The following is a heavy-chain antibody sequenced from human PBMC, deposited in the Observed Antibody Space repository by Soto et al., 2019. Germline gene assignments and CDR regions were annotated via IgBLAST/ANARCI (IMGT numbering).Heavy chain of an antibody. V-gene: IGHV1-18*01. CDR1: GYTFTSYG. Sequence: QVQLVQSGAEVKKPGASVKVSCKASGYTFTSYGISWVRQAPGQGLEWMGWISAYNGNTNYAQKLQGRVTMTTDTSTSTADMELRSQRSDDTAVYYCARDPPYSSGWYAGFDPWGQGTLVTVSS. D-gene: IGHD6-19*01. CDR3: ARDPPYSSGWYAGFDP. CDR2: ISAYNGNT. J-gene: IGHJ5*02.